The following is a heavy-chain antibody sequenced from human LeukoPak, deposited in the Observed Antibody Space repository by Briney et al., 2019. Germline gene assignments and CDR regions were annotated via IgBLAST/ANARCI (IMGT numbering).Heavy chain of an antibody. V-gene: IGHV4-39*01. CDR1: GGSISSSSYY. Sequence: PSETLSLTCTVSGGSISSSSYYWGWIRQPPGKGLEWIGSIYYSGSTYYNPSLKSRVTISVDTSKNQFSLKLSSVTAAGTAVYYCARLWYSSSWYRVDYWGQGTLVTVSS. CDR3: ARLWYSSSWYRVDY. J-gene: IGHJ4*02. D-gene: IGHD6-13*01. CDR2: IYYSGST.